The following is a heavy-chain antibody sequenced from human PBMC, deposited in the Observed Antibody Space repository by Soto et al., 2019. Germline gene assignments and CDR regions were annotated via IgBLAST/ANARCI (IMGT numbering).Heavy chain of an antibody. V-gene: IGHV1-2*02. Sequence: GASVKVSCKTSGYTFSAYYMHWVRQAPGQGLEWMGWINPKSGGTLYAQKFQGRVTMTRDTSIGTAYMELSRLRSDDTAVYYCARGGTFAYDTSGYSVYWGQGTLVTVSS. CDR1: GYTFSAYY. J-gene: IGHJ4*02. CDR2: INPKSGGT. D-gene: IGHD3-22*01. CDR3: ARGGTFAYDTSGYSVY.